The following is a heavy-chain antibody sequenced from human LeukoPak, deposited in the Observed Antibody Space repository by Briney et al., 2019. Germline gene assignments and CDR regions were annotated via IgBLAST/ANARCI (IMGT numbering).Heavy chain of an antibody. V-gene: IGHV3-11*06. Sequence: GGSLRLSCSASRFTFSDYYMSWIRQAPGKGLEWVSYISRSGTYKNYADSVKGRFTISRDNAKDSLYLQMDSLRAEDTAVYYCARSTHGSGSYYSFDYWGQGTLVTISS. D-gene: IGHD3-10*01. CDR2: ISRSGTYK. CDR3: ARSTHGSGSYYSFDY. CDR1: RFTFSDYY. J-gene: IGHJ4*02.